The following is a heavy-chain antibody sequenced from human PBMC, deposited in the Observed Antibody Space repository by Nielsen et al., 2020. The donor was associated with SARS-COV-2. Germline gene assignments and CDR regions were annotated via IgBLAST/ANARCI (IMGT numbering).Heavy chain of an antibody. CDR2: IIPMVGTA. V-gene: IGHV1-69*13. Sequence: SVKVSCKASGGTFSRFAISWLRQAPGQGPEWMGGIIPMVGTANYAHKFRGRVTITADESTSTAYMELSSLTSEDTAVYYCASDRGGLGAAFPFDLWGQGALVTVSS. J-gene: IGHJ4*02. D-gene: IGHD1-26*01. CDR3: ASDRGGLGAAFPFDL. CDR1: GGTFSRFA.